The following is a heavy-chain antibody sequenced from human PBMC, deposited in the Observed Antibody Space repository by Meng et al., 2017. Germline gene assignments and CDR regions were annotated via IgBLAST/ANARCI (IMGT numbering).Heavy chain of an antibody. V-gene: IGHV1-2*02. CDR2: INPNSGGT. Sequence: ASVKVSCKASGYTFTGYYMHWVRQAPGQGLEWMGWINPNSGGTNYAQKFQGRVTMTRDTSASTAYMELSSLRSEDTAVYYCARGGSSGLVGYYYYGMDVWGQGTTVTVSS. D-gene: IGHD6-19*01. CDR1: GYTFTGYY. J-gene: IGHJ6*02. CDR3: ARGGSSGLVGYYYYGMDV.